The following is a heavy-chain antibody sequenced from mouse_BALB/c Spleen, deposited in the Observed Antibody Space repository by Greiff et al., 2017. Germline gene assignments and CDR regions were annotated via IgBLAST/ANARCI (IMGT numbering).Heavy chain of an antibody. Sequence: ESGPGLVKPSQSLSLTCSVTGYSITSGYYWNWIRQFPGNKLEWMGYISYDGSNNYNPSLKNRISITRDTSKNQFFLKLNSVTTEDTATYYCATYDYDPFFDYWGHGTTLTVSS. V-gene: IGHV3-6*02. CDR2: ISYDGSN. CDR3: ATYDYDPFFDY. D-gene: IGHD2-4*01. J-gene: IGHJ2*01. CDR1: GYSITSGYY.